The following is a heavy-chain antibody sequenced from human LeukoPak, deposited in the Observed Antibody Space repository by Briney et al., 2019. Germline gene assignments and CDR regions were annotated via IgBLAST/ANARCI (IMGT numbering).Heavy chain of an antibody. V-gene: IGHV3-53*01. CDR3: ARGCSSTSCYGVDY. CDR2: IYSGGST. Sequence: GGSLRLSCAASGFTVSSKYMSWVRQAPGKGLEWVSVIYSGGSTYYADSVKGRFTISRDNSKNTLYLQMSSLRAEDTAVYYCARGCSSTSCYGVDYWGQGTLVTVSS. D-gene: IGHD2-2*01. CDR1: GFTVSSKY. J-gene: IGHJ4*02.